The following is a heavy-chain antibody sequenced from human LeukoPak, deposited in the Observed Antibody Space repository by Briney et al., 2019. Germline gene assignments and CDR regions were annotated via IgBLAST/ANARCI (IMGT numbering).Heavy chain of an antibody. CDR3: ARRRYYYYGMDV. CDR1: GGSISSYY. J-gene: IGHJ6*02. V-gene: IGHV4-59*08. CDR2: IYYSGST. Sequence: SETLSLTCTVSGGSISSYYWSWIRQPPGKGLEWIGYIYYSGSTNYNPSLKSRVTISVDTSKNQFSLKLSSVTAADTAVYYCARRRYYYYGMDVWGQGTTVTVSS.